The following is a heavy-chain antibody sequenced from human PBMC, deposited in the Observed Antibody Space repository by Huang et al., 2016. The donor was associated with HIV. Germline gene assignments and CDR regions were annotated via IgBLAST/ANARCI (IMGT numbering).Heavy chain of an antibody. Sequence: EVQLVQSGAEVTGPGESLTISCYTSGYTFTSYWIGWVRPLPGKGLEWMGIIYPGDSDTMYSPSFQGRVSISADKAFNTAYLHWGSLSASDTAIYYCVRRGFDSNTWIFDSWGQGTLVTVSS. CDR2: IYPGDSDT. CDR3: VRRGFDSNTWIFDS. J-gene: IGHJ4*02. CDR1: GYTFTSYW. D-gene: IGHD3-22*01. V-gene: IGHV5-51*03.